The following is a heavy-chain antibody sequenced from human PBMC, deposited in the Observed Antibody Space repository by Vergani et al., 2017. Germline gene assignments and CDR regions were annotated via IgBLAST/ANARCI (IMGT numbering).Heavy chain of an antibody. V-gene: IGHV1-18*04. CDR2: ISAYNGNT. CDR1: GYTFTSYG. Sequence: QVQLVQSGAEVKKPGASVKVSCKASGYTFTSYGISWVRQAPGQGLEWMGWISAYNGNTDYAQKLQGRVTMTTDTSTSTAYMELRSLRSDDTAVYYWTRDPDIVVVPAAPYYYYYYCMDVWGQGTTVTVSS. J-gene: IGHJ6*02. CDR3: TRDPDIVVVPAAPYYYYYYCMDV. D-gene: IGHD2-2*01.